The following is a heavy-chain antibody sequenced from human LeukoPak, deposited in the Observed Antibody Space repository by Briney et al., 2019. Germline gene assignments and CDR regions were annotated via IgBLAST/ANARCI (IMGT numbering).Heavy chain of an antibody. CDR1: GRIFSIYS. J-gene: IGHJ3*02. CDR2: IIPVFGTT. CDR3: ARAWVISRLGDAFDI. D-gene: IGHD7-27*01. V-gene: IGHV1-69*06. Sequence: ASVKVFCRVSGRIFSIYSVSWVTRPPGQGLECLGGIIPVFGTTNYAQKFQAKVTMTADKSTNTAYLEISSLTSDDTAVYYCARAWVISRLGDAFDIWGQGTMVTVSS.